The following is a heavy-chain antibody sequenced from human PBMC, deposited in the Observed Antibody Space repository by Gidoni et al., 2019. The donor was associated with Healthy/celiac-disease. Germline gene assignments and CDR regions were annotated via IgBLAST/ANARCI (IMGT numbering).Heavy chain of an antibody. CDR1: GFTFSSYA. CDR2: ISGSGGST. V-gene: IGHV3-23*01. D-gene: IGHD6-6*01. Sequence: CTASGFTFSSYAMSWVRQAPGKGVEWVSAISGSGGSTYYADSVKGRFTISRDNSKNTLYLQMNSLRAEDTAVYYCAKDLYSSSSSLGYWGQGTLVTVSS. J-gene: IGHJ4*02. CDR3: AKDLYSSSSSLGY.